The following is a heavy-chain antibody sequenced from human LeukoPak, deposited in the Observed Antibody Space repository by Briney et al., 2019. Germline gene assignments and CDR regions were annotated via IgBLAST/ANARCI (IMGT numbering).Heavy chain of an antibody. CDR1: GFTVSSNY. CDR3: ARGHRNTMVRGVIRYCYMDV. CDR2: IYSGGST. Sequence: GGSLRLSCAASGFTVSSNYMSWVRQAPGKGLEWVSVIYSGGSTYYADSVKGRFTISRDNSKNTLYLQMNSLRAEDTAVYYCARGHRNTMVRGVIRYCYMDVWGKGTTVTISS. J-gene: IGHJ6*03. V-gene: IGHV3-66*01. D-gene: IGHD3-10*01.